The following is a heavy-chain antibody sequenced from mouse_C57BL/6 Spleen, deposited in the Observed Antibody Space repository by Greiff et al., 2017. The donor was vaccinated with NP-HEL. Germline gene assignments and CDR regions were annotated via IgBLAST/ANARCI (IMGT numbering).Heavy chain of an antibody. J-gene: IGHJ2*01. CDR3: ASSLGRSDY. CDR1: GYTFTDYN. CDR2: INPNNGGT. Sequence: EVQLQESGPELVKPGASVKMSCKASGYTFTDYNMHWVKQSHGKSLEWIGYINPNNGGTSYNQKFKGKATLTVNNSSSTAYMELRSLTSEDSAVYYCASSLGRSDYWGQGTTLTVSS. V-gene: IGHV1-22*01. D-gene: IGHD4-1*01.